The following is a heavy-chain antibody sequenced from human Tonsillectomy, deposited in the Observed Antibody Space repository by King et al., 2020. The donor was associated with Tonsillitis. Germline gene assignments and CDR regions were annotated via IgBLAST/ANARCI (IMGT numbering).Heavy chain of an antibody. V-gene: IGHV3-21*01. CDR1: GFTFRNYD. CDR2: ITANSKYI. D-gene: IGHD3-22*01. J-gene: IGHJ3*02. Sequence: VQLVESGGGLVKPGGSLRLSCAASGFTFRNYDMAWVRQGPGKGLEWVSSITANSKYIYYAASVKGRFTISRDNARTSLYLDMDILSAEDPAVYYCTKDKGADYYDSGRGAFDIWGQGTTVTVSS. CDR3: TKDKGADYYDSGRGAFDI.